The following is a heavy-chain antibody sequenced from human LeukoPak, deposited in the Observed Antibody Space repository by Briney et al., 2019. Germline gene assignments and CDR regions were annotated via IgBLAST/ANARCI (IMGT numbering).Heavy chain of an antibody. CDR3: ARTSFSYDSSGYYYGVIDY. Sequence: PGGSLRLSCAASGFTFSSYAMHWVRQAPGKGLEWVAVISYDGSNKYYADSVKGRFTISRDNSKNTLYLQMNSLRAEDTAVYYCARTSFSYDSSGYYYGVIDYWGQGTLVTVSS. CDR2: ISYDGSNK. J-gene: IGHJ4*02. D-gene: IGHD3-22*01. CDR1: GFTFSSYA. V-gene: IGHV3-30-3*01.